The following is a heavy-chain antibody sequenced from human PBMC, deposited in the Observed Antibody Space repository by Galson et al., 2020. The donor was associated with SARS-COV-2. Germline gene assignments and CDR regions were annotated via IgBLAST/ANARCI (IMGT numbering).Heavy chain of an antibody. CDR1: GFTISTSA. D-gene: IGHD3-3*01. V-gene: IGHV3-23*01. J-gene: IGHJ6*03. Sequence: GGSLRLSCAVSGFTISTSAMSWVRQVPGRGLEWVSGISGSGRTYYADSVKGRFTGSRDHSKDTLFLQMHSLRAEETAVYFCAKGVIEEYHDIWRAPRHRHYYNYYMDVWGKGTTVTVYS. CDR2: ISGSGRT. CDR3: AKGVIEEYHDIWRAPRHRHYYNYYMDV.